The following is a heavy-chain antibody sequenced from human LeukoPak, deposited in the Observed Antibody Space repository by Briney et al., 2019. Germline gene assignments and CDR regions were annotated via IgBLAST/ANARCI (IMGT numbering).Heavy chain of an antibody. J-gene: IGHJ4*02. Sequence: GSLRLSCAASGFSFSSYAMSWVRQAPGKGLEWVSAIVGSGSSTYYADSVKGRFTISRDNSKNTLYLQMNSLRADDTAVYYCAKARPVEWELSYIYQDFDYWGQGTLVTVSS. D-gene: IGHD3-3*01. V-gene: IGHV3-23*01. CDR3: AKARPVEWELSYIYQDFDY. CDR2: IVGSGSST. CDR1: GFSFSSYA.